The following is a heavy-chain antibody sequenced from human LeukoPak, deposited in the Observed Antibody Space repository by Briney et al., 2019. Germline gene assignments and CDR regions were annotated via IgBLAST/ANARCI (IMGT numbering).Heavy chain of an antibody. V-gene: IGHV1-8*01. J-gene: IGHJ6*02. CDR2: MNPNSGNT. D-gene: IGHD2-2*01. Sequence: EASVKVSCTASGYTFTSYDINWVRQAAGQGLEWMGWMNPNSGNTGYAQKFQGRVTMTRNTSISTAYMELSSLRSEDTAVYYCARGGYCSSTSCYFGYYYYGMDVWGQGTTVTVSS. CDR3: ARGGYCSSTSCYFGYYYYGMDV. CDR1: GYTFTSYD.